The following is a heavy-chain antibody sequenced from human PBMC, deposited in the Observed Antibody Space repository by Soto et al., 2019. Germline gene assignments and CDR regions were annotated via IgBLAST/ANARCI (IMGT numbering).Heavy chain of an antibody. CDR1: GGSFSGYY. CDR3: ARAPRLLWFGEFPLDY. D-gene: IGHD3-10*01. J-gene: IGHJ4*02. V-gene: IGHV4-34*01. Sequence: QVQLQQWGAGLLKPSETLSLTCAVYGGSFSGYYWSWIRQPPGKGLEWIGEINHSGSTNYNPSLKSRVTITVDTSKHQFSLKLSSVTAADTAVYYCARAPRLLWFGEFPLDYWGQGTLVTVSS. CDR2: INHSGST.